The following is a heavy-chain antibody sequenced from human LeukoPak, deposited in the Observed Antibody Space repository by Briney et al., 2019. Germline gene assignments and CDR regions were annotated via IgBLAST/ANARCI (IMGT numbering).Heavy chain of an antibody. CDR1: GGSISSYY. CDR2: IYTSGST. J-gene: IGHJ6*02. V-gene: IGHV4-4*07. CDR3: ARGGYSSSPPYYYGMDV. D-gene: IGHD6-6*01. Sequence: PSETLSLTCTVSGGSISSYYWSWIRQPAGKGLEWIGRIYTSGSTNYNPSLKSRVTMSVHTSKNQFSLKLSSVTAADTAVYYCARGGYSSSPPYYYGMDVWGQGTTVTVSS.